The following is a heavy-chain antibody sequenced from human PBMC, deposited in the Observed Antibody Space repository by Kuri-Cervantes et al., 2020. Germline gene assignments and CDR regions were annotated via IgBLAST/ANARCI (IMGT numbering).Heavy chain of an antibody. CDR2: INSDGSST. CDR3: VRGGVDF. V-gene: IGHV3-74*01. J-gene: IGHJ4*02. D-gene: IGHD1-26*01. CDR1: GFTFSSYW. Sequence: GESLKISCAASGFTFSSYWMHWVRQAPGKGLVWVSRINSDGSSTSYADSVKGRFTISRDNAKNTVYLQLNSLRAEDTAVYYCVRGGVDFWGQGTLVTVSS.